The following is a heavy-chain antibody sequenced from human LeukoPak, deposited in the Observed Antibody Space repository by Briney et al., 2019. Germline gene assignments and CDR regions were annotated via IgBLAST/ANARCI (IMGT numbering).Heavy chain of an antibody. Sequence: ASVKVSCKASGYTFTSYDINWVRQATGQGLEWMGWMNPNSGNTGYAQKFQGRVTMTRNTSISTAYMELSSLRSDDTAVYYCVKAAITLTLNADWFEPWGQGTLVTVSS. CDR2: MNPNSGNT. V-gene: IGHV1-8*01. CDR3: VKAAITLTLNADWFEP. D-gene: IGHD5-18*01. CDR1: GYTFTSYD. J-gene: IGHJ5*02.